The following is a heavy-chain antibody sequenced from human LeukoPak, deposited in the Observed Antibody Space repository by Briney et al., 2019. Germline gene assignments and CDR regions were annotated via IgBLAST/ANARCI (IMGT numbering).Heavy chain of an antibody. CDR3: ASVGIVVVGDCFDP. Sequence: SETLSLTCNVSGGSISNTRYYWAWVRQPPGKGLEWIGSIYFSGSTYYTPSLKSRVTISIDTSKNQFSLRLSSVTAADTAVYYCASVGIVVVGDCFDPWGQGTLVTVSS. D-gene: IGHD2-2*01. CDR2: IYFSGST. CDR1: GGSISNTRYY. J-gene: IGHJ5*02. V-gene: IGHV4-39*01.